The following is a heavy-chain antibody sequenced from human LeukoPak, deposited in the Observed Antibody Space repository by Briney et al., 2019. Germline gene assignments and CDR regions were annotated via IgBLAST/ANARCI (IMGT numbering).Heavy chain of an antibody. J-gene: IGHJ6*03. D-gene: IGHD6-13*01. CDR1: GFTFSSYG. V-gene: IGHV3-30*02. CDR3: AKVATAVTDYYYYYMDV. Sequence: PGGSLRLSCAASGFTFSSYGMHWVRQAPGKGLEWVAFLRYDGNTKYYADSVKGRFTISRDSSKNTLYLQMNSLRPEDTAVYYYAKVATAVTDYYYYYMDVWGKGTTVTVSS. CDR2: LRYDGNTK.